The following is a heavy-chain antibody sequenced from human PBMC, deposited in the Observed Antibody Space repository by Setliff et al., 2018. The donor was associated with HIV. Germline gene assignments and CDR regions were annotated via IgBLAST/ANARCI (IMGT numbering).Heavy chain of an antibody. V-gene: IGHV4-39*01. Sequence: SETLSLTCTVSGGSIRSSSSYWGWIRQPPGKGLEWIGIIYYSGSTYYKPSLKSRVTISVDTSKNQFSLKLSSVTAADTAMYYCARLSYNFWVYRFDHWGQGALVTVSS. J-gene: IGHJ4*02. CDR3: ARLSYNFWVYRFDH. CDR1: GGSIRSSSSY. CDR2: IYYSGST. D-gene: IGHD3-3*01.